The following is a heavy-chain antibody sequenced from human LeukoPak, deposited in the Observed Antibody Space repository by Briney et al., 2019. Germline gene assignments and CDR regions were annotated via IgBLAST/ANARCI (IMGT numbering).Heavy chain of an antibody. V-gene: IGHV3-7*05. CDR2: IKDGGSEK. CDR1: GFTFSDYS. CDR3: ARGGHRNLDY. Sequence: PGGSLILSCAASGFTFSDYSMTWVRQAPGKGLEWVATIKDGGSEKYYVDSVKGRFTISRDNAGNSVHLQMNSLRAEDTAVYYCARGGHRNLDYWGQGALVTVSS. J-gene: IGHJ4*02.